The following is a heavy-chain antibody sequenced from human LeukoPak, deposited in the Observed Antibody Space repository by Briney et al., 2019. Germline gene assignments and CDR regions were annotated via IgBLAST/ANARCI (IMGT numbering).Heavy chain of an antibody. J-gene: IGHJ5*02. CDR2: ISGSGGNT. D-gene: IGHD3-16*01. CDR1: GFTFSSHG. Sequence: GETLRLSCAAPGFTFSSHGMNSVRQAPGKGLEWVSGISGSGGNTYYADSVKGRFTISRDNSKNTLYLQMNSLRAEDTAVYYCAKDDNYIRFLSWGQGTLVTVSS. CDR3: AKDDNYIRFLS. V-gene: IGHV3-23*01.